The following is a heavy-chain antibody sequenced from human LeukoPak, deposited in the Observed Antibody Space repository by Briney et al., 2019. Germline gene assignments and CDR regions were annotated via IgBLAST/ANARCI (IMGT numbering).Heavy chain of an antibody. D-gene: IGHD4/OR15-4a*01. CDR1: GFTFSSYE. Sequence: GGSLRLSCAVSGFTFSSYEMNWVRQAPGKGLEWVSYVSSGGSIIYYADSVKGRFTISRDNAKNTLYLQMSSLRAEDTAVYYCARGTGYGVFDSWGQGTLVTVSS. CDR3: ARGTGYGVFDS. V-gene: IGHV3-48*03. CDR2: VSSGGSII. J-gene: IGHJ4*02.